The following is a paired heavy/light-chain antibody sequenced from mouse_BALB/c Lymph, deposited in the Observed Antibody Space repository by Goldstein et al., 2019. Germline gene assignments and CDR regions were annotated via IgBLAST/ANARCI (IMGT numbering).Light chain of an antibody. V-gene: IGKV12-44*01. J-gene: IGKJ1*01. CDR2: NAK. CDR3: QHHYGTPPT. CDR1: ENIYSY. Sequence: DIQMTQSPASLSASVGETVTITCRASENIYSYLAWYQQKQGKSPQLLVYNAKTLAEGVPSRFSGSGSGTQFSLKINSLQPEDFGSYYCQHHYGTPPTFGGGTKLEIK.
Heavy chain of an antibody. V-gene: IGHV1S29*02. J-gene: IGHJ2*01. D-gene: IGHD1-1*01. CDR1: GYTFTDYN. CDR2: IYPYNGGT. Sequence: EVQLQQSGPELVKPGASVKISCKASGYTFTDYNMHWVKQSHGKSLEWIGYIYPYNGGTGYNQKFKSKATLTVDNSSSTAYMELRSLTSEDSAVYYCAREGITTVVYPFDYWGQGTTLTVSS. CDR3: AREGITTVVYPFDY.